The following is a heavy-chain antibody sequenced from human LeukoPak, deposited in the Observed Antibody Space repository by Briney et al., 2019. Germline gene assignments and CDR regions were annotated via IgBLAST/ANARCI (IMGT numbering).Heavy chain of an antibody. CDR1: GGSISSSTYY. D-gene: IGHD3-10*01. V-gene: IGHV4-39*07. J-gene: IGHJ6*03. Sequence: SETLSLTCTVSGGSISSSTYYWGWIRQPPGKGLEWIGSIYYSGSTYYNPSLKSRVTISVDTSKKSFSLKLRSVTAADTAVYYCARRLGRKFGERFYYYHYMDVWGKGTTVTISS. CDR2: IYYSGST. CDR3: ARRLGRKFGERFYYYHYMDV.